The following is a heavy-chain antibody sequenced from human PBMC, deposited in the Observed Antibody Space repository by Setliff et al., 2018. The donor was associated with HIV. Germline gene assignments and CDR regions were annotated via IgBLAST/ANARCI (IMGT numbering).Heavy chain of an antibody. D-gene: IGHD3-16*02. Sequence: SETLSLTCTVSGDSISTSNSYWGWVRQPPGKGLEWIGSLYYGGTTYYNPSLKSRVTTSVDTSKNHFSLKLSSVTAADTAVYYCARHQVIPTVIGAFDIWGQGTAVTVSS. CDR3: ARHQVIPTVIGAFDI. V-gene: IGHV4-39*01. CDR2: LYYGGTT. CDR1: GDSISTSNSY. J-gene: IGHJ3*02.